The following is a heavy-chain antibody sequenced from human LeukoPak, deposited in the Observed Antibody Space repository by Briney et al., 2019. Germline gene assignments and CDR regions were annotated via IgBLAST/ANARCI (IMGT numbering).Heavy chain of an antibody. J-gene: IGHJ4*02. CDR1: GFIFSSYA. Sequence: PGGSLRLSCAASGFIFSSYAMSWVRQAPGKGLEWVSAISGSGGSTYYADSVKGRFTISRDNSKNTLHLQMNSLRAEDTAVYYCARDGVATNDWQPYSWGQGTLVTVSS. CDR2: ISGSGGST. V-gene: IGHV3-23*01. D-gene: IGHD5-24*01. CDR3: ARDGVATNDWQPYS.